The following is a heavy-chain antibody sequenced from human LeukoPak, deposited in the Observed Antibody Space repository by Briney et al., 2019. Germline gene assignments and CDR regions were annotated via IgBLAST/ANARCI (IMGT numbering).Heavy chain of an antibody. CDR2: VDPEDDET. J-gene: IGHJ6*03. CDR1: GYSFTDFY. D-gene: IGHD6-13*01. Sequence: ASVKVSCKVSGYSFTDFYMQWIQQAPGKGLEWMGLVDPEDDETVYAEKFQGRVTITADTSRDTSYMSLSSLRPEDTAVYYCAVTAAGRDYMDAWGNGTMVTVSS. V-gene: IGHV1-69-2*01. CDR3: AVTAAGRDYMDA.